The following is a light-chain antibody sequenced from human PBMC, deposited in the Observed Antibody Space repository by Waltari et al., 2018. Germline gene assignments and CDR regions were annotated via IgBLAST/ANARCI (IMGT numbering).Light chain of an antibody. V-gene: IGKV3-15*01. CDR2: RAS. CDR3: QQYNNWPLT. J-gene: IGKJ4*01. Sequence: ETLMTQSPATLSVSPGERATLSCRASQSVTNNLAWYQQKPGQAPRLLIYRASTRATSIPARISGSGSGTEFTLTISSLQSEDFAFYYCQQYNNWPLTFGGGTKVEIK. CDR1: QSVTNN.